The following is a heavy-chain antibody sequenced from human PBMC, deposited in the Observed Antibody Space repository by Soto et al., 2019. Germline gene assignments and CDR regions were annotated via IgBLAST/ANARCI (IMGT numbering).Heavy chain of an antibody. J-gene: IGHJ4*02. CDR2: ISYDGSNK. CDR1: GFTFSSYV. CDR3: AKSITMIVVVITLPDY. D-gene: IGHD3-22*01. V-gene: IGHV3-30*18. Sequence: LXLSCAASGFTFSSYVMHWVRQAPGKGLEWVAVISYDGSNKYYADSVKGRFTISRDNSKNTLYLQMNSLRAEDTAVYYCAKSITMIVVVITLPDYWGQGTLVTVSS.